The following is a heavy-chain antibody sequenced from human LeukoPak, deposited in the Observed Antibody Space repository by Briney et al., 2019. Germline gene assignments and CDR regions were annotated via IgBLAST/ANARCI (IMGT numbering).Heavy chain of an antibody. D-gene: IGHD4-11*01. CDR1: GFIFSNCW. CDR2: IKTDASEK. Sequence: PGGSLRLSCETSGFIFSNCWMNWVRQAPGKGLEWVANIKTDASEKYYADSVKGRFTISRDNAKMSLYLQMNSLRVEDTAVYYCATYSTRNAREFQSWGQGTLVTVSS. V-gene: IGHV3-7*01. CDR3: ATYSTRNAREFQS. J-gene: IGHJ1*01.